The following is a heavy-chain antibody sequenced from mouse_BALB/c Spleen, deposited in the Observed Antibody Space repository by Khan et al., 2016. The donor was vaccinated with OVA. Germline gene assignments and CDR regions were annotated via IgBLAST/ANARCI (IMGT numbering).Heavy chain of an antibody. CDR1: GYSITSDYA. CDR2: ISYSGST. D-gene: IGHD2-3*01. Sequence: EVQLQESGPGLVKPSQSLSLTCTVTGYSITSDYAWNWIRQFPGNKLEWMGYISYSGSTNYNPSLKSRISITRDTSKKQFFLQLNSVTTEDTAPYYCARDGSRYNYAMDYWGQGTSVTVSS. J-gene: IGHJ4*01. CDR3: ARDGSRYNYAMDY. V-gene: IGHV3-2*02.